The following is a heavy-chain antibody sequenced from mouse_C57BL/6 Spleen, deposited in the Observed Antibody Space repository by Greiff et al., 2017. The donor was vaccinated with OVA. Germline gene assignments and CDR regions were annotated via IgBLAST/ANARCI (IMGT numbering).Heavy chain of an antibody. J-gene: IGHJ4*01. CDR3: ARATVVGGGYAMDY. V-gene: IGHV5-4*03. Sequence: EVMLVESGGGLVKPGGSLKLSCAASGFTLSSYAMSWVRQTPEKRLEWVATISDGGSYTYYPDNVKGRFTISRDNAKNNLYLQMSHLKSEDTAMYYCARATVVGGGYAMDYWGQGTSVTVSS. CDR2: ISDGGSYT. CDR1: GFTLSSYA. D-gene: IGHD1-1*01.